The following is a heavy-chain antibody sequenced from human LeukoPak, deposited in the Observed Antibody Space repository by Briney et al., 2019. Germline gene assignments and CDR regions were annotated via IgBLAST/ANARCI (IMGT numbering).Heavy chain of an antibody. CDR3: ARDTSGYMDH. CDR1: GFTFSSYG. CDR2: ISYDGSNK. V-gene: IGHV3-30*03. Sequence: GGSLRLSCAASGFTFSSYGMHWVRQAPGKGLEWVAVISYDGSNKYYADSVKGRFTISRDNSKNTLYLQMNSLRAKDTAVYYCARDTSGYMDHWGQGTLVTVSS. J-gene: IGHJ4*02. D-gene: IGHD5-12*01.